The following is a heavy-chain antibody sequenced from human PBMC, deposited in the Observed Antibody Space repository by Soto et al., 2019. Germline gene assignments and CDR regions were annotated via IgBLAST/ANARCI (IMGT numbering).Heavy chain of an antibody. Sequence: GESLKISCKGSGYIFTNYWIGWVRQMPGKGLEWMGLIYPGDSDTKYSASFQGQVTISADQSISTAYLRWSSLKASDTAMYYCATLYRNDTYSGFDYWGQGTLVTVSS. V-gene: IGHV5-51*01. CDR1: GYIFTNYW. CDR2: IYPGDSDT. D-gene: IGHD1-26*01. J-gene: IGHJ4*02. CDR3: ATLYRNDTYSGFDY.